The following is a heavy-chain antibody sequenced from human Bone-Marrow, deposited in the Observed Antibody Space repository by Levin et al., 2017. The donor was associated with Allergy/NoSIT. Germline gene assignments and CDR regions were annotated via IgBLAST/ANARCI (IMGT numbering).Heavy chain of an antibody. CDR3: ARPSGSFIIAHLDAFDI. D-gene: IGHD1-26*01. Sequence: SCAASGFTFSSYEMNWVRQAPGKGLEWVSYISSSGSTIYYADSVKGRFTISRDNAKNSLYLQMNSLRAEDTAVYYCARPSGSFIIAHLDAFDIWGQGTMVTVSS. V-gene: IGHV3-48*03. CDR1: GFTFSSYE. CDR2: ISSSGSTI. J-gene: IGHJ3*02.